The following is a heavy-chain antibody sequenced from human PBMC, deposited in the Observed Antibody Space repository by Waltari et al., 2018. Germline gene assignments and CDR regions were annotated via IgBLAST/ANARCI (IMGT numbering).Heavy chain of an antibody. Sequence: QVQLQESGPGLVKPSETLSLTCTVSGGSISSHYWSWIRQPPGKGLEWIGYIYYSGSTNYNPSRKSRVTRSVDTAKNQFSLKLSSVTAADTAVYDCARGGYYYGSNHFDYWGQGTLVTVSS. CDR3: ARGGYYYGSNHFDY. CDR2: IYYSGST. J-gene: IGHJ4*02. CDR1: GGSISSHY. V-gene: IGHV4-59*11. D-gene: IGHD3-10*01.